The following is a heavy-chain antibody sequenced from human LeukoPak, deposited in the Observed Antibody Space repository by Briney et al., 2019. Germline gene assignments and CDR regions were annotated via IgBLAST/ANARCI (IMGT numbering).Heavy chain of an antibody. V-gene: IGHV3-33*01. Sequence: GGSLRLSCAASGFTFSSYGMHWVRQAPGKGLEWVAVIWYDGSNKYYADSVKGRFTISRDNSKNTLYLQMNSLRAEDTAVYYCARGGSSGWYFLTTFDYWGQGTLVTVSS. CDR3: ARGGSSGWYFLTTFDY. CDR1: GFTFSSYG. CDR2: IWYDGSNK. D-gene: IGHD6-19*01. J-gene: IGHJ4*02.